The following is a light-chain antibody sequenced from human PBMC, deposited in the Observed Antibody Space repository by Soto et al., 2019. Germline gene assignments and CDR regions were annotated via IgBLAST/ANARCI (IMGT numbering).Light chain of an antibody. CDR3: GTWDSSLSAGV. J-gene: IGLJ1*01. CDR1: SSNIGNNY. CDR2: ENN. V-gene: IGLV1-51*02. Sequence: QCVLTQPPSVSAAPGEKVTIPCSGSSSNIGNNYVSWYQQLPGTAPKLLIYENNKRPSGIPDRFSGSKSGTSATLGITGLQTGDGADYYCGTWDSSLSAGVFGTGTKVTVL.